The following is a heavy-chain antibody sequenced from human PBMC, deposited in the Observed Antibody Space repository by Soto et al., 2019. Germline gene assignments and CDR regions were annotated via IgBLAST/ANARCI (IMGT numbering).Heavy chain of an antibody. Sequence: GASVKVSCKASGYTFTSYAMHWVRQATGQGLEWMGWMNPKSGNTGYAQQFQGRVIMTRSTSISTAYMELSSLRSEDTAVYYCVRVYGEIDYWGPGTLVTVSS. CDR1: GYTFTSYA. CDR2: MNPKSGNT. D-gene: IGHD4-17*01. V-gene: IGHV1-8*02. CDR3: VRVYGEIDY. J-gene: IGHJ4*02.